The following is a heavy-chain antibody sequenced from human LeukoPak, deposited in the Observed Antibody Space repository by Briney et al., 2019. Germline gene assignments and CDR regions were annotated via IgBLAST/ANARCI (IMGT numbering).Heavy chain of an antibody. Sequence: GSLRLSCAASEFTFSGYSMNWIRQPPGKGLEWIGYIYYSGSTNYNPSLKSRVTISVDTSKNQFSLKLSSVTAADTAVYYCARHACGGDCYSPPYYYYYGMDVWGQGTTVTVSS. CDR3: ARHACGGDCYSPPYYYYYGMDV. V-gene: IGHV4-59*08. CDR2: IYYSGST. J-gene: IGHJ6*02. CDR1: EFTFSGYS. D-gene: IGHD2-21*02.